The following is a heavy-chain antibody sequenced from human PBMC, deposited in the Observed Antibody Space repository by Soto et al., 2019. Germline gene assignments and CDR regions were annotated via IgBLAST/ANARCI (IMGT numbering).Heavy chain of an antibody. CDR3: ARVLIPPGIAVAGAFDI. D-gene: IGHD6-19*01. V-gene: IGHV1-18*01. CDR1: GYTFASYG. CDR2: ISAYNGNT. Sequence: GASVKVSCKASGYTFASYGISCVRQAPGQGLEWMGWISAYNGNTNYAQKLQGRVTMTTDTSTSTAYMELRSLRSDDTAVYYCARVLIPPGIAVAGAFDIWVQGTMVTVSS. J-gene: IGHJ3*02.